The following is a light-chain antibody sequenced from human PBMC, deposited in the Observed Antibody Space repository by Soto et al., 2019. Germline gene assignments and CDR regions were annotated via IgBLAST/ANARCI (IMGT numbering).Light chain of an antibody. V-gene: IGLV2-14*01. Sequence: QSALTQPASVSGSPGQSITISCTGTSSDVGGYHYASWYQQYPGKAPKVMIYDVSNRPSGVSNRFSGSKSGTTASLTISGLQAEDEADYYCSSYTSSITYVFGTGTKVTVL. CDR3: SSYTSSITYV. CDR1: SSDVGGYHY. J-gene: IGLJ1*01. CDR2: DVS.